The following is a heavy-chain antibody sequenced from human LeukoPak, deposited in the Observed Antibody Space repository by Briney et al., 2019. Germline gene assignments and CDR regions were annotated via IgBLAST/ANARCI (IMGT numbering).Heavy chain of an antibody. CDR1: GLTGSHNY. J-gene: IGHJ5*02. D-gene: IGHD4-17*01. CDR2: IHTSGDT. Sequence: PGGSLRLSCAASGLTGSHNYVSWVRQAPGKGLEWVSAIHTSGDTCYADSVKGRFTISRDTSKNTLYLQINSLRVEDMAVYYCIVFGDSNHWGQGTLVTVSS. V-gene: IGHV3-53*01. CDR3: IVFGDSNH.